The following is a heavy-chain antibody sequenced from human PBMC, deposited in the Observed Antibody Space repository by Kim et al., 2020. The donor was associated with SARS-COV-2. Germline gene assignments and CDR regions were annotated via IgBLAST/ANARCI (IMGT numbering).Heavy chain of an antibody. J-gene: IGHJ4*02. CDR3: ARGRGVGATPPFCDY. CDR2: INPSGGST. V-gene: IGHV1-46*01. CDR1: GYTFTSYY. Sequence: ASVKVSCKASGYTFTSYYMHWVRQAPGQGLEWMGIINPSGGSTSYAQKFQGRVTMTRDTSTSTVYMELSSLRSEDTAVYYCARGRGVGATPPFCDYWGQGTLVTVSS. D-gene: IGHD1-26*01.